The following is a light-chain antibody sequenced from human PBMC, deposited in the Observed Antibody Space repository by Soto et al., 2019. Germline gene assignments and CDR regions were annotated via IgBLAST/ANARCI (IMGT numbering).Light chain of an antibody. J-gene: IGLJ1*01. V-gene: IGLV1-44*01. CDR3: AAWDDSLNGDV. Sequence: QSVLTQPPSASGTPGQRVTISCSGSSSNIGSNTVNWYQQLPGTAPKLLIYSNNQRPSGVPDRFSCSKSGTSASLAISGLQSEDEADYYCAAWDDSLNGDVFGTGTKVTVL. CDR2: SNN. CDR1: SSNIGSNT.